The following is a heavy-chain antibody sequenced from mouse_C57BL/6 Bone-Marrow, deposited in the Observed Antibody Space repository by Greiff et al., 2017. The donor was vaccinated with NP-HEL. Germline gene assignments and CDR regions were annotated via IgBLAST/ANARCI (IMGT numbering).Heavy chain of an antibody. V-gene: IGHV14-4*01. J-gene: IGHJ4*01. D-gene: IGHD2-3*01. Sequence: VQLQQSGAELVRPGASVKLSCTASGFNIKDDYMHWVKQRPEQGLEWIGWIDPENGDTEYASKFQGKATITADTSSNTAYLQLSSLTSEDTAVYYCTTHYDGYFFYAMDYGGQGTSVTVSS. CDR1: GFNIKDDY. CDR2: IDPENGDT. CDR3: TTHYDGYFFYAMDY.